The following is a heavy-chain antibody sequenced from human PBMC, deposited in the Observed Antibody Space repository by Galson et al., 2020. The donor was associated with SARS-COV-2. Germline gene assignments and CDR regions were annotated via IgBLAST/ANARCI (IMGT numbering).Heavy chain of an antibody. Sequence: GGSLRLSCAASGFTVSSNYMSWVRQAPGKGLEWVSVIYSGGSTYYADSVKGRFTISRDNSKNTLYLQMNSLRAEDTAVYYCARADSSSWSLVGAFDIWGQGTMVTVSS. V-gene: IGHV3-53*01. CDR2: IYSGGST. D-gene: IGHD6-13*01. CDR3: ARADSSSWSLVGAFDI. CDR1: GFTVSSNY. J-gene: IGHJ3*02.